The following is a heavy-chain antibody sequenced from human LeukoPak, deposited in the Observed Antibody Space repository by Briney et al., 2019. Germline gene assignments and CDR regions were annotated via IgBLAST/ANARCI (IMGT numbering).Heavy chain of an antibody. CDR1: GYSISSGYY. V-gene: IGHV4-38-2*02. CDR2: IYHSGST. D-gene: IGHD6-13*01. Sequence: SETLSLTFTVSGYSISSGYYWGWIRQPPGKGLEWIGSIYHSGSTYYNPSLKSRVTISVDTSKNQFSLKLSSVTAADTAVYYCARALDSSSWYTGYYYYYMDVWGKGTTVTVSS. CDR3: ARALDSSSWYTGYYYYYMDV. J-gene: IGHJ6*03.